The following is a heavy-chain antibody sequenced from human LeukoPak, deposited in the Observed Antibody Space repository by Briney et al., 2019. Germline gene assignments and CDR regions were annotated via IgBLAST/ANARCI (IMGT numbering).Heavy chain of an antibody. CDR3: ARGPRITLVRGGQWYYYMDV. Sequence: ASVKVSCKASGYTFATYNFNWVRQATGQGLEWMGWMNPDSGNTGYAQKFQGRVTMTRNTSITTAYVELSNLTSEDTAVYYCARGPRITLVRGGQWYYYMDVWGKGTTVTISS. CDR1: GYTFATYN. J-gene: IGHJ6*03. CDR2: MNPDSGNT. V-gene: IGHV1-8*01. D-gene: IGHD3-10*01.